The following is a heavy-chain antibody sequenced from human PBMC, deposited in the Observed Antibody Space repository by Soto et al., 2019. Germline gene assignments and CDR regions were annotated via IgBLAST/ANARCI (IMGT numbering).Heavy chain of an antibody. CDR2: ISYDGSNK. Sequence: QVQLVESGGGVVQPGRSLRLSCAASGFTFSSYGMHWVRQAPGKGLEWWAVISYDGSNKYYADSVKGRFTISRDNSKNTLYLQMNSLRAEDTAVYYCAKMEYSSSWPNYYYYGMDVWGQGTTVTVSS. CDR1: GFTFSSYG. J-gene: IGHJ6*02. CDR3: AKMEYSSSWPNYYYYGMDV. V-gene: IGHV3-30*18. D-gene: IGHD6-13*01.